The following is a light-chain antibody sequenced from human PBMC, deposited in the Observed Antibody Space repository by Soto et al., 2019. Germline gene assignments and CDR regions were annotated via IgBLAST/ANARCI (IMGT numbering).Light chain of an antibody. CDR3: QQRSNWPPFT. V-gene: IGKV3D-20*02. Sequence: EIVMTQSPATLSVSPGERATLSCRASQSVSSSYLAWYQHKPGQAPRLLIYDVSSRATGTPARFSGSGSGTDFTLTISSLEPEDFAVYYCQQRSNWPPFTFGQGTRLEIK. CDR1: QSVSSSY. J-gene: IGKJ5*01. CDR2: DVS.